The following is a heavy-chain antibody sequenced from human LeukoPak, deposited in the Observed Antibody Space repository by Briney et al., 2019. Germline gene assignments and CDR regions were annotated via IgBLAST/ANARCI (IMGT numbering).Heavy chain of an antibody. V-gene: IGHV3-23*01. CDR3: AKDPSSGLLWFGELQAPSYYFDY. CDR2: ISGSGGST. J-gene: IGHJ4*02. Sequence: PGGSLRLSCAASGFTFSSYSMNWVRQAPGKGLEWVLAISGSGGSTYYADSVKGRFTISRDNSKNTLYLQMNSLRAEDTAVYYCAKDPSSGLLWFGELQAPSYYFDYWGQGTLVTVSS. D-gene: IGHD3-10*01. CDR1: GFTFSSYS.